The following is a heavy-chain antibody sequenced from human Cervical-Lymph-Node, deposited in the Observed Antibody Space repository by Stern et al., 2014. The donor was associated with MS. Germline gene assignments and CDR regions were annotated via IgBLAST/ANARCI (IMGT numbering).Heavy chain of an antibody. Sequence: EVQLVESGGNLVQPGGSLRLSCAASGFTFSSFAMTWVRQAPGKGLEWVAAISGTSAGTPYADSVKGRLTISRDNFRTTLFLQMNSLRAEDTAVYYCAKLGISIDVITPHHFDNWGQGTLVTVSS. D-gene: IGHD3-16*01. J-gene: IGHJ4*02. V-gene: IGHV3-23*04. CDR1: GFTFSSFA. CDR2: ISGTSAGT. CDR3: AKLGISIDVITPHHFDN.